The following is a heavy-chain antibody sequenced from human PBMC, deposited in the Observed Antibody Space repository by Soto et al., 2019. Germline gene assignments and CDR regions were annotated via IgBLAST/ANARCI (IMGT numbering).Heavy chain of an antibody. CDR1: GYTFTGYY. V-gene: IGHV1-2*04. D-gene: IGHD2-2*01. CDR3: ARGGYCSSTSCYFFWFDP. CDR2: INPNSGGT. J-gene: IGHJ5*02. Sequence: ASVKVSCKASGYTFTGYYTHWVRQAPGQGLEWMGWINPNSGGTNYAQKFQGWVTMTRDTSISTAYMELSRLRSDDTAVYYCARGGYCSSTSCYFFWFDPWGQGTLVTVSS.